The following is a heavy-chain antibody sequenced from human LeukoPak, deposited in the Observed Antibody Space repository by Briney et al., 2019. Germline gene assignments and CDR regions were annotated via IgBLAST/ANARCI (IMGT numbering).Heavy chain of an antibody. Sequence: GGSLRLSCAASGFTVSSNYMSWVRQAPGKGLEWVSVIYSGGSTYYADSVKGRFTISRDNSKNTLYLQMNSLRAEDTAVYYCARSLGGYSYNDFDYWGQGTLVTVSS. CDR1: GFTVSSNY. V-gene: IGHV3-53*01. CDR2: IYSGGST. D-gene: IGHD5-18*01. CDR3: ARSLGGYSYNDFDY. J-gene: IGHJ4*02.